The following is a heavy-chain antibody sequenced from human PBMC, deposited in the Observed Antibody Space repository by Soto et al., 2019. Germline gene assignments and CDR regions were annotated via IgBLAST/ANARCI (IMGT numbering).Heavy chain of an antibody. D-gene: IGHD2-15*01. Sequence: QVQLVQSGAEVKKPGASVKVSCKASGYTFTSYGISWVRQAPGQGLEWMGWISAYNGNTNYAQKLQGRVTMTTDTSTSTAYMEVRSLRSVGTAVYYCARGGGGVLGYCSGGSCFSDYWGQGTLVTVSS. CDR3: ARGGGGVLGYCSGGSCFSDY. J-gene: IGHJ4*02. CDR1: GYTFTSYG. CDR2: ISAYNGNT. V-gene: IGHV1-18*01.